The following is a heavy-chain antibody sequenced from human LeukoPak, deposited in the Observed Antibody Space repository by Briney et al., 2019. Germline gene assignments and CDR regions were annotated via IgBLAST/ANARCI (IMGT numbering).Heavy chain of an antibody. CDR1: GGSISSSSYY. CDR2: IYYSGST. D-gene: IGHD3-10*01. Sequence: SETLSLTCTVSGGSISSSSYYWGWIRQPPGKGLEWIGSIYYSGSTYYNPSLKSRVTISVDTSKSQFSLKLSSVTAADTAVYYCARGDRATMVRGVIGYWGQGTLVTVSS. V-gene: IGHV4-39*07. J-gene: IGHJ4*02. CDR3: ARGDRATMVRGVIGY.